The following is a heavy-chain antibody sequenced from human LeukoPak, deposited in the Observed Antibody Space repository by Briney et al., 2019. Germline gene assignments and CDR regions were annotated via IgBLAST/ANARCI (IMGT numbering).Heavy chain of an antibody. D-gene: IGHD4-17*01. CDR3: AKLRTTGDYFDY. Sequence: GGSLRLSCAASGFTFSSYAMHWVRQAPGKGLEWVAVISYDGSNKYYADSVKGRFTISRDNSKNTLYLQMNSLRAEDTAVYYCAKLRTTGDYFDYWGQGTLVTVSS. J-gene: IGHJ4*02. CDR2: ISYDGSNK. V-gene: IGHV3-30-3*02. CDR1: GFTFSSYA.